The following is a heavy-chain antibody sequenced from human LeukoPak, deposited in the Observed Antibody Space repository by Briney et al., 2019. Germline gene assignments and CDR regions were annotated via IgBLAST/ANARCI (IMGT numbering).Heavy chain of an antibody. J-gene: IGHJ6*03. D-gene: IGHD2-2*02. Sequence: GGSLRLSCAASGFTFSSYAMSRVRQAPGKGLEWVSAISGSGGSTYYADSVKGRFTISRDNSKNTLYLQMNSLRAEDTAVYYCAKDRPEYQLLNPLLYYYYMDVWGKGTTVTVSS. CDR3: AKDRPEYQLLNPLLYYYYMDV. V-gene: IGHV3-23*01. CDR2: ISGSGGST. CDR1: GFTFSSYA.